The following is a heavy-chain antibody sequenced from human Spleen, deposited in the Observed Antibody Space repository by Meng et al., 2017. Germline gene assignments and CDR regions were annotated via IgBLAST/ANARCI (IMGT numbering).Heavy chain of an antibody. Sequence: QVQLVQSGAEVKKPGASVKVSCKASGYTFTSYGISWVRQAPGQGLEWMGWISAYNGNTNYAQKLQGRVTMTTDTSTTTAYMELRSLRSDDSALYYCVKHSSDWSLDSWGQGTLVTVSS. J-gene: IGHJ4*02. CDR2: ISAYNGNT. CDR3: VKHSSDWSLDS. D-gene: IGHD6-19*01. V-gene: IGHV1-18*01. CDR1: GYTFTSYG.